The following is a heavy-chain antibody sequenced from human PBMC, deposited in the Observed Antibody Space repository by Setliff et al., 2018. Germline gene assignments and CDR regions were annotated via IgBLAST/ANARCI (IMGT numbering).Heavy chain of an antibody. Sequence: SETLSLPCTVAGGSMTSYYWSWIRQSPWKGLEWIGYVHYSGDSNYNPSLKSRVTMSVDTSKNQFSLNLRSVTAADTAVYYCARQPSSGSYYNPRPYYFDYWGQGPLVTVSS. J-gene: IGHJ4*02. D-gene: IGHD3-10*01. CDR2: VHYSGDS. CDR3: ARQPSSGSYYNPRPYYFDY. V-gene: IGHV4-59*13. CDR1: GGSMTSYY.